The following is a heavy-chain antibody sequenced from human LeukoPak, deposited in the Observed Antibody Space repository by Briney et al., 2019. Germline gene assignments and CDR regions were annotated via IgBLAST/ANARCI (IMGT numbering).Heavy chain of an antibody. Sequence: GGSLRLSCAASGFTFSSYAMHWVRQAPGKGLEWVAVISYDGSNKYYADSVKGRFTISRDNSKNTLYLQMNSLRAEDTAVYYCARDHVRATVTHPGVWGQGTLVTVSS. CDR3: ARDHVRATVTHPGV. J-gene: IGHJ4*02. CDR2: ISYDGSNK. D-gene: IGHD4-11*01. V-gene: IGHV3-30-3*01. CDR1: GFTFSSYA.